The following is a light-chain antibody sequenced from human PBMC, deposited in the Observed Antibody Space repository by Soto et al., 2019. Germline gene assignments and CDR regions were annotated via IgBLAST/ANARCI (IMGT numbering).Light chain of an antibody. V-gene: IGLV2-14*03. Sequence: ALTQPASVSGSPGQSISIPCTGSSSDVGDYHYVSWYQQQPGTAPKLMIYDVSNRPSGVSHRFSGSKSGNTASLTISGLQAEDEAYYYCSSFTSSITVIFGGGTKLTVL. J-gene: IGLJ2*01. CDR3: SSFTSSITVI. CDR2: DVS. CDR1: SSDVGDYHY.